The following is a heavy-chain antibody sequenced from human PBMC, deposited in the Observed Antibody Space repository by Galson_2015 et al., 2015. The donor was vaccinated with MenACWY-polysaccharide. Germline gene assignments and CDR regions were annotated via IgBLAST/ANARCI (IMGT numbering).Heavy chain of an antibody. D-gene: IGHD3-10*02. CDR3: AREGSRIVFHAFDV. CDR2: IQYDGSQK. J-gene: IGHJ3*01. Sequence: SMRLSCAASGLKFRGSGMKWVRQAPGKGLEWVAVIQYDGSQKHYIGSVKGRFTISRDNSKNTLYLEMNSLRAEDTALYYCAREGSRIVFHAFDVWGQGTMVIVSS. CDR1: GLKFRGSG. V-gene: IGHV3-33*01.